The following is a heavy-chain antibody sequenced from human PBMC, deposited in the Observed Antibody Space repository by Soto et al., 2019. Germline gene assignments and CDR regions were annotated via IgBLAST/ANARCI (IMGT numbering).Heavy chain of an antibody. V-gene: IGHV3-23*01. CDR3: AREAQVAGTNYFDF. Sequence: GGSLRLSCAASGFTFSTYDMIWVRQAPGKCLEWVSDIRGRGNSAFYADSVKGRFTISRDNSNNTLYLQMNNLRADDTAVYDCAREAQVAGTNYFDFWRQGTLVTVSS. J-gene: IGHJ4*02. D-gene: IGHD6-19*01. CDR1: GFTFSTYD. CDR2: IRGRGNSA.